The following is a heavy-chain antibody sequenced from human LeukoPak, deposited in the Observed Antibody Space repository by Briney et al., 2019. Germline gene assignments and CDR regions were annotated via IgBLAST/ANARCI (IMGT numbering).Heavy chain of an antibody. CDR1: GGSISSSSYY. V-gene: IGHV4-39*07. J-gene: IGHJ4*02. Sequence: KPSETLSLTCTVSGGSISSSSYYWGWIRQPPGKGLEWIGSIYYSGSTYYNPSLKSRVTISVDTSKNQFSLKLSSVTAADTAVYYCARGPPRYSSYWGQGTLVTVSS. D-gene: IGHD5-18*01. CDR3: ARGPPRYSSY. CDR2: IYYSGST.